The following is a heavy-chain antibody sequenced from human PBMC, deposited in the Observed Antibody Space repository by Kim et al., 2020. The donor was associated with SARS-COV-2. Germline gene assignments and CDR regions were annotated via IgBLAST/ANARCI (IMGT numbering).Heavy chain of an antibody. J-gene: IGHJ4*01. V-gene: IGHV3-23*01. Sequence: GGSLRLSCAASGFTFSNYAMSWVRQAPKKGLEWVSTIRGNADRTYYADSVQGRFTITRDSAKNTLYLQMGSLRAEDTAVYYCAEVLLWSGDYFDYWGHGTLVTVSS. CDR2: IRGNADRT. CDR3: AEVLLWSGDYFDY. CDR1: GFTFSNYA. D-gene: IGHD3-10*01.